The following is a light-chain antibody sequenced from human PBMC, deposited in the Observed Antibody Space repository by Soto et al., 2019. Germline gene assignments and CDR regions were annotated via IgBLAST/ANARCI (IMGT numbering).Light chain of an antibody. V-gene: IGLV2-8*01. CDR2: DVR. J-gene: IGLJ3*02. CDR3: RSYGCTKSPKV. Sequence: QSVLTQPPSASGSPGQTVTISCTGNSSDVGADNYVYWYQQLPGKAPKVMMYDVRKRPSGVPERFSGSKSGNTASLAISGLQAEDEADYYCRSYGCTKSPKVFGGGTKLTVL. CDR1: SSDVGADNY.